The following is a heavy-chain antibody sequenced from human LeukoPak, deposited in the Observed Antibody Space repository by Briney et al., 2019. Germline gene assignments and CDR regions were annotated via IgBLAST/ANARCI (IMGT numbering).Heavy chain of an antibody. V-gene: IGHV4-38-2*02. Sequence: ETLSLTCTVSGYSISSGYFWGWIRQPPGKGLEWIGSIYHSGGTSYNPSLKSRVTISVDTSKNQFSLKLSSVTAADTAVYYCASEAVAGYYFDYWGQGTLVPVSS. D-gene: IGHD6-19*01. J-gene: IGHJ4*02. CDR2: IYHSGGT. CDR3: ASEAVAGYYFDY. CDR1: GYSISSGYF.